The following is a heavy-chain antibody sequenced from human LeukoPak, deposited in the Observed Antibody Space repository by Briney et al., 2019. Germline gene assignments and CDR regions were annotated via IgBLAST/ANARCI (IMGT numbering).Heavy chain of an antibody. CDR3: ARGAEVVTFGY. CDR1: GGSISSGGYY. Sequence: SETLSLTCTVSGGSISSGGYYWSWIRQPPGKGLEWIGYIYHSGSTYYNPSLKSRVTISVDRSKNQFSLKLSSVTAADTAVYYCARGAEVVTFGYWGQGTLVTVSS. V-gene: IGHV4-30-2*01. CDR2: IYHSGST. J-gene: IGHJ4*02. D-gene: IGHD4-23*01.